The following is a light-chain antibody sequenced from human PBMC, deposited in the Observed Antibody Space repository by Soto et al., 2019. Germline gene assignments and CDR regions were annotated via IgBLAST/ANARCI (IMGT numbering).Light chain of an antibody. Sequence: EIVMTQSPETLSVSPGERATLSCRASQSVSSNLACYQQKLGQTPRLLIYGASTRATGIPARCSGGGSGTEFTLTISGLQSEDLAVYCCQQYNNWPPTFGQGAKVDIK. CDR2: GAS. CDR1: QSVSSN. J-gene: IGKJ1*01. V-gene: IGKV3-15*01. CDR3: QQYNNWPPT.